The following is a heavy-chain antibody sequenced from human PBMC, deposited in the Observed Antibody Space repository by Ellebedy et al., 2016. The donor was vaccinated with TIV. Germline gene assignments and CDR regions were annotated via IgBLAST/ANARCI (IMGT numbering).Heavy chain of an antibody. CDR2: IFYNGRT. D-gene: IGHD3-22*01. CDR3: ARDRMYYYDSSGSYQYYGMDV. CDR1: GGSISRNY. Sequence: GSLRLSXTVSGGSISRNYWSWIRQPPGQGLEWIGDIFYNGRTNYNPSLKSRVTISVVTSMNQFSLKLSSVTAADTAVYYCARDRMYYYDSSGSYQYYGMDVWGQGTTVTVSS. J-gene: IGHJ6*02. V-gene: IGHV4-59*01.